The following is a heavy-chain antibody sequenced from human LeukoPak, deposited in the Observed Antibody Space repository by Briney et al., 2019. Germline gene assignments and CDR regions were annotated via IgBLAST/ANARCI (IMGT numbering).Heavy chain of an antibody. CDR2: IYYSGST. Sequence: SETLSLTCTVSGGSISSSSYYWGWLRQPPGKGLEWIGSIYYSGSTYYNPSLKSRVTISVDTSKNQFSLKLSSVTAADAAVYYCARDGYSLGYDILTGYHPLFDYWGQGTLVTVSS. CDR3: ARDGYSLGYDILTGYHPLFDY. D-gene: IGHD3-9*01. CDR1: GGSISSSSYY. V-gene: IGHV4-39*07. J-gene: IGHJ4*02.